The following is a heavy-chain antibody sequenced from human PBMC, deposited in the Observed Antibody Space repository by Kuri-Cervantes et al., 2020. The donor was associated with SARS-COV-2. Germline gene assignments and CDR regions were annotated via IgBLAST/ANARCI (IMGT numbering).Heavy chain of an antibody. D-gene: IGHD5-12*01. J-gene: IGHJ6*02. V-gene: IGHV3-21*05. Sequence: GESLKIYCAASGFTFNRHPMNWVRQAPGKGLERVSYIHNSLDVIYYADSVKGRFTISRDNAKNSLYLQMNSLRAEDTAVYYCARAGVKDIVATITSYYHYYGMDVWCQGTTVTVSS. CDR2: IHNSLDVI. CDR3: ARAGVKDIVATITSYYHYYGMDV. CDR1: GFTFNRHP.